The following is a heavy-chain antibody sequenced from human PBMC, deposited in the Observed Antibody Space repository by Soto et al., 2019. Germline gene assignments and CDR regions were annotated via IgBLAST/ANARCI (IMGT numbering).Heavy chain of an antibody. V-gene: IGHV1-3*01. CDR1: GYTFITYS. CDR2: INAGNGNT. CDR3: ARNSILWFEDFDP. Sequence: ASVKVSCKASGYTFITYSMHWVRQAPGQRLERKGSINAGNGNTKYSPRFQGRVTMTRDTSATTAYMELSILRSEDTAVYYCARNSILWFEDFDPWGQGTLVTVSS. J-gene: IGHJ5*02. D-gene: IGHD3-10*01.